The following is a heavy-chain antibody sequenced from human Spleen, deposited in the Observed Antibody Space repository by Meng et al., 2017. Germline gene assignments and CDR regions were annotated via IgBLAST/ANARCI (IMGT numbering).Heavy chain of an antibody. CDR3: AKVHSNSPYFDY. J-gene: IGHJ4*02. V-gene: IGHV4-4*02. Sequence: QVRLPESAPGLVNHSGALSLPCAVSGCSISRRNWWKWVRLPPGKGLEWIGEIYPSGSTNYNPSLKNRVTISVDKSKNQFSLKLSFVTAADTAVYYCAKVHSNSPYFDYWGQGTLVTVSS. CDR2: IYPSGST. CDR1: GCSISRRNW. D-gene: IGHD6-6*01.